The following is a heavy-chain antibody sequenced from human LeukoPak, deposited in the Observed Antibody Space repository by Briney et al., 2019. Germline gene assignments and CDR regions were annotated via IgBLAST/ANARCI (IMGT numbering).Heavy chain of an antibody. CDR3: ARGRRDCTGGVCYRFFDY. CDR2: ISSSSSYI. J-gene: IGHJ4*02. V-gene: IGHV3-21*01. Sequence: PGGSLRLSCAASGFTFSSYSMNWVRQAPGKGPEWVSSISSSSSYIYYADSVKGRFTISRDNAKNSLYLQMNSLRAEDTAVYYCARGRRDCTGGVCYRFFDYWGQGTLVTVSS. CDR1: GFTFSSYS. D-gene: IGHD2-8*02.